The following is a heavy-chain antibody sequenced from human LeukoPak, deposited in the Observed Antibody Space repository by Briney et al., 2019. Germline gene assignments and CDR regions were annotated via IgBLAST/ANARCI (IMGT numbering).Heavy chain of an antibody. Sequence: GRSLRLSCAASGFTFSSFGLHWVRQAPGKGLEWVAVISYDGTKIQYGDSVKGRFTISRDNSKNTMYLQMNSLEAEDTAVYYCAKDHYGSGNFPEYFQYWGQGTLVIVSS. D-gene: IGHD3-10*01. CDR2: ISYDGTKI. J-gene: IGHJ1*01. CDR1: GFTFSSFG. CDR3: AKDHYGSGNFPEYFQY. V-gene: IGHV3-30*18.